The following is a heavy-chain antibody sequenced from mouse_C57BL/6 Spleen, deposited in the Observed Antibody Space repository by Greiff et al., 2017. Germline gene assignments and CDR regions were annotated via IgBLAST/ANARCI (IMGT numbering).Heavy chain of an antibody. CDR2: IDPSDSYT. CDR3: ARDRHGSSYTVLYYFDY. D-gene: IGHD1-1*01. V-gene: IGHV1-69*01. Sequence: QVQLQQPGAELVMPGASVKLSCKASGYTFTSYWMHWVKQRPGQGLEWIGEIDPSDSYTNYNQKFKGKSTLTVDKSSSTAYMQLSSLTSEDSAVYYCARDRHGSSYTVLYYFDYWGQGTTLTVSS. CDR1: GYTFTSYW. J-gene: IGHJ2*01.